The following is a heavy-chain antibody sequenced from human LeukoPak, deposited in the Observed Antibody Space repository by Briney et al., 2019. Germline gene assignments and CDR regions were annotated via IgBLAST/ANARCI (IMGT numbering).Heavy chain of an antibody. V-gene: IGHV3-23*01. Sequence: GGSLRLSCATSGFTFSSFVISWVRQAPGKGLEWVSGVSNYDGRTYYADSVKGRFSISIDNSKNTLYLQMNSLRAEDTAVYYCAKVGIGLWFGELLLDYWGQGTLVTVSS. CDR2: VSNYDGRT. CDR1: GFTFSSFV. D-gene: IGHD3-10*01. J-gene: IGHJ4*02. CDR3: AKVGIGLWFGELLLDY.